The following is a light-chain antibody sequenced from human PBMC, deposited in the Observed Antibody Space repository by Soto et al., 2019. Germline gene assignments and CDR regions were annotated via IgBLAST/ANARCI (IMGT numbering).Light chain of an antibody. J-gene: IGKJ1*01. CDR1: QSVSSSY. CDR3: QQDGTSPRT. Sequence: EIVLTQSPGTLSLSPGERATLSCRASQSVSSSYLAWYQQKPGQAPRLFIYGASSRATGIPDRFSGSGSGTDVTLTISRLEPKDYAVYYCQQDGTSPRTFGQGTKVEIK. CDR2: GAS. V-gene: IGKV3-20*01.